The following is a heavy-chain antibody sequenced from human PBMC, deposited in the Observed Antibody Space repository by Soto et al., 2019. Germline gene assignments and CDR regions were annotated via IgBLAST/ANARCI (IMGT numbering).Heavy chain of an antibody. CDR2: IYSGGVT. J-gene: IGHJ6*02. CDR3: ARDPSTTGYYGLDV. CDR1: GFTVKNYQ. Sequence: GGSLRLSCAASGFTVKNYQMNWVRPAPGKGLEWVSVIYSGGVTYYPDSVKGRFTTIRDTSKNTVYLQMNSLRADDTAMYYCARDPSTTGYYGLDVWGQGTTVTVSS. V-gene: IGHV3-53*01.